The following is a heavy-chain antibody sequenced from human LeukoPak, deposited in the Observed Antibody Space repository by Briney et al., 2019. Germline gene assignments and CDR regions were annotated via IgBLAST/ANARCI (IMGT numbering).Heavy chain of an antibody. Sequence: ASVKVSCKASGYTFIGYYMHWVRQAPGQGLEWMGWTNPNSGDTNSAQKFQGRVTMTRDTSISTAYMELSRLRSDDTAVYYCARGHTVTAFDYWGQGTLVTVSS. J-gene: IGHJ4*02. V-gene: IGHV1-2*02. D-gene: IGHD4-17*01. CDR2: TNPNSGDT. CDR3: ARGHTVTAFDY. CDR1: GYTFIGYY.